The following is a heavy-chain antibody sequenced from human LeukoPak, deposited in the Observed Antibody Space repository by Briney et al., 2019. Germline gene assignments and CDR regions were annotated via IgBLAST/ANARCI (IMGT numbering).Heavy chain of an antibody. J-gene: IGHJ4*02. V-gene: IGHV4-39*07. CDR1: GVSISSSSYY. D-gene: IGHD3-22*01. CDR3: ARGRRRGPYYYDSSGTSRAYFDY. Sequence: SETLSLTCTVSGVSISSSSYYWGWIRQPPGKGLEWIGSIYYSGSTYYNPSLKSRVTISVDTSKNQFSLKLSSMTAADTAVYYCARGRRRGPYYYDSSGTSRAYFDYWGQGTLVTVSS. CDR2: IYYSGST.